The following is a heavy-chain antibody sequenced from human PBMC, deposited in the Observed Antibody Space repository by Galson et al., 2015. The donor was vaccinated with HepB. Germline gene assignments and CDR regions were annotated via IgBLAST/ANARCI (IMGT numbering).Heavy chain of an antibody. D-gene: IGHD4-17*01. Sequence: SLRLSCAASGFTFSSYAMHWVRQAPGKGLEWVAVISYDGSNKYYADSVKGRFTISRDNSKNTLYLQMNSLRAEDTAVYYCARDAETTVIYSGGYDPWGQGTLVTVSS. CDR2: ISYDGSNK. V-gene: IGHV3-30-3*01. J-gene: IGHJ5*02. CDR3: ARDAETTVIYSGGYDP. CDR1: GFTFSSYA.